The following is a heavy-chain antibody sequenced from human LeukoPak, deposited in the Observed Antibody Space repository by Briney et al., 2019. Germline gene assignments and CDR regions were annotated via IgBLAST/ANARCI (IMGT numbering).Heavy chain of an antibody. D-gene: IGHD6-13*01. Sequence: GGSLRLSCAASGFTFSDYYMSWIRQAPGKGLEWVSYISSSSTYKNYADSVKGRFTISRDNAKNSLYLQMNSLRAEDTAVYYCAREDGYSSSWYSDYWGQGTLVTVSS. J-gene: IGHJ4*02. V-gene: IGHV3-11*05. CDR2: ISSSSTYK. CDR3: AREDGYSSSWYSDY. CDR1: GFTFSDYY.